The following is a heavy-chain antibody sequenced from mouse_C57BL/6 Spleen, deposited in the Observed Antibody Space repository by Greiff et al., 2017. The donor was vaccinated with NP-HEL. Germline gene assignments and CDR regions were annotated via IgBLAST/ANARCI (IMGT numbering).Heavy chain of an antibody. CDR2: ISSGGDYI. J-gene: IGHJ1*03. D-gene: IGHD1-1*01. CDR3: TREGYGSSPGYFDV. V-gene: IGHV5-9-1*02. CDR1: GFTFSSYA. Sequence: EVKVVESGEGLVKPGGSLKLSCAASGFTFSSYAMSWVRQTPEKRLEWVAYISSGGDYIYYADPVKGRFTISRDKDRNNLYLQMSSLKSEDTAMYYCTREGYGSSPGYFDVWGTGTTVTVSS.